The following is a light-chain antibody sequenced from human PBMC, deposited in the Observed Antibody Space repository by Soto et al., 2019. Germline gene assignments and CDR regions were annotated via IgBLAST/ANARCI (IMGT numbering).Light chain of an antibody. CDR2: EVS. CDR1: SSDVGGYNY. CDR3: SSYAGSHNV. V-gene: IGLV2-8*01. Sequence: QSALTHPPSASGSPGQSVTISCTGTSSDVGGYNYVSWYQQHPGKAPKLMIYEVSKRPSGVPDRFSGSKSGNTASLTVSGLQAEDEADYYCSSYAGSHNVFGTGTKLTVL. J-gene: IGLJ1*01.